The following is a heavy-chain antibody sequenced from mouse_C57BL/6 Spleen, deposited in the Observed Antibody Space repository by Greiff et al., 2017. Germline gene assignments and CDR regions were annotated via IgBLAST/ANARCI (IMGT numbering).Heavy chain of an antibody. Sequence: EVKVLESGPGLVKPSQSLSLTCAVTGYSITSGYYWNWVRQFPGNKLEWMGYISYDGSNNYNPSLKNRISITRDKSKNQFFLKLNSVTTEDKATYYCARDEYSFAYWGQGTLVTVSA. J-gene: IGHJ3*01. CDR1: GYSITSGYY. CDR2: ISYDGSN. CDR3: ARDEYSFAY. V-gene: IGHV3-6*01. D-gene: IGHD5-2*01.